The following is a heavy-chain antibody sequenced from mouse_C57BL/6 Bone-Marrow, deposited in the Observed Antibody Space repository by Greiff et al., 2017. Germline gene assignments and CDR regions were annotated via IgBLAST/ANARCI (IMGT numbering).Heavy chain of an antibody. Sequence: DVMLVESGGGLVKPGGSLKLSCAASGFTFSSYAMSWVRQTPEKRLEWVATISDGGSYTYYPDNVKGRFTISRDNAKNNLYLQMSHLKSEDTAMYYCARELAYFDYWGQGTTLTVSA. CDR3: ARELAYFDY. CDR2: ISDGGSYT. J-gene: IGHJ2*01. D-gene: IGHD4-1*01. CDR1: GFTFSSYA. V-gene: IGHV5-4*01.